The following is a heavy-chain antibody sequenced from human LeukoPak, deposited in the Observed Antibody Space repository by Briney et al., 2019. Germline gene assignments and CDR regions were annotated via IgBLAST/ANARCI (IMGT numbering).Heavy chain of an antibody. V-gene: IGHV3-7*01. D-gene: IGHD3-10*02. CDR3: AELGITMIGGV. CDR2: IKQDGSEK. CDR1: GFTFSSYW. J-gene: IGHJ6*04. Sequence: GGSLRPSCAASGFTFSSYWMTWVRQAPGKGLEWVANIKQDGSEKYYVDSVKGRFTISRDNAKNSLYLQMNSLRAEDTAVYYCAELGITMIGGVWGKGTTVTISS.